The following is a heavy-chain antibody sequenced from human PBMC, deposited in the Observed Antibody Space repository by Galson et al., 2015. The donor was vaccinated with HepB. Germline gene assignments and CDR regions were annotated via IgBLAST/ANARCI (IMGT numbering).Heavy chain of an antibody. CDR3: ARQRAMVEYYGVDV. CDR1: GYSFSSYW. D-gene: IGHD5-18*01. V-gene: IGHV5-51*01. J-gene: IGHJ6*02. CDR2: IYPGDSDI. Sequence: QSGAEVKKPGESLKISCKGFGYSFSSYWIAWVRQMPGKGLEWMGIIYPGDSDIRYSPSFQGQVIISGDKAMRTAYLQWSSLKASDTATYYCARQRAMVEYYGVDVWGQGTTVTVSS.